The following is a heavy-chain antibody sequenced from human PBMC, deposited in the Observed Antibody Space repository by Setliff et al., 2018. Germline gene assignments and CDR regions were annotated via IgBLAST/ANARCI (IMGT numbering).Heavy chain of an antibody. J-gene: IGHJ3*02. V-gene: IGHV4-59*12. CDR1: GGSISPYF. D-gene: IGHD4-17*01. Sequence: SETLSLTCTVSGGSISPYFWSWIRQSPGKGLEWIGYIYHNGNTNFNPSLKTRVTMSVDTSKNQFALKLTSVTAADTAMYYCAGVYGENDLPDIWGQGTMVTVSS. CDR3: AGVYGENDLPDI. CDR2: IYHNGNT.